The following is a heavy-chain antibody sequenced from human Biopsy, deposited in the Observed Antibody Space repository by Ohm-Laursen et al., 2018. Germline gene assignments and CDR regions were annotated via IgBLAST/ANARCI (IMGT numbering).Heavy chain of an antibody. D-gene: IGHD6-6*01. CDR1: GFSVSSYD. CDR3: ARDSSRRAREGGMDV. CDR2: ISETSSHI. V-gene: IGHV3-21*01. J-gene: IGHJ6*02. Sequence: SLRLSCAASGFSVSSYDMNWVRQAPGKGLEWILYISETSSHIYGADSVRGRFTVARDIAKNSLYLQLNSLRVEDTAVYYCARDSSRRAREGGMDVWGQGTTVTVSS.